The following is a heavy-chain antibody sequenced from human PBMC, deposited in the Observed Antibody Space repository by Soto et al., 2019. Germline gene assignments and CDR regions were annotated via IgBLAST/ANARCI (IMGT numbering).Heavy chain of an antibody. CDR1: GFTFSNFA. J-gene: IGHJ6*02. CDR2: MSFDGSNK. D-gene: IGHD7-27*01. Sequence: QVQLVESGGRVVQPGGSLRLSCAASGFTFSNFAMHWVRQAPGKGLEWVAVMSFDGSNKFHADSVTGRFTISRDNSKNTQYLRMTSLKPGSLTVYVCATYFYDLTGSYYFGMDVWGQGTTVTVSS. V-gene: IGHV3-30-3*01. CDR3: ATYFYDLTGSYYFGMDV.